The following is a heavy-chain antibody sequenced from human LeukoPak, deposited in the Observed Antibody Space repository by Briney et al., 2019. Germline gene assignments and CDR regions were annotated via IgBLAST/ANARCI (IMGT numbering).Heavy chain of an antibody. D-gene: IGHD6-13*01. CDR3: AKEGHGSSLDY. CDR2: ISYDGSNK. J-gene: IGHJ4*02. Sequence: PGRSLRPSCAASGFTFSSYGMHWVRQAPGNGLEWVAVISYDGSNKYYAESVKGRFTISRDNSKNTLYLQMNSLRAEDTAVYYWAKEGHGSSLDYWGQGTLVTVSS. CDR1: GFTFSSYG. V-gene: IGHV3-30*18.